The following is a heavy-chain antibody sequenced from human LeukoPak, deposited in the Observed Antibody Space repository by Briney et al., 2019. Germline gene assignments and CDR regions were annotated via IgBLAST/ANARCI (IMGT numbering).Heavy chain of an antibody. CDR1: GGSISSSSYY. J-gene: IGHJ4*02. D-gene: IGHD3/OR15-3a*01. CDR3: ARQTGSGLFILP. CDR2: IYYSGYT. V-gene: IGHV4-61*05. Sequence: SETLSLTCTVSGGSISSSSYYWSWIRQPPGRGLEWIGYIYYSGYTNYNPSLKSRVTISVDTSKNQFSLRLTSVTAADTAVYYCARQTGSGLFILPGGQGTLVTVSS.